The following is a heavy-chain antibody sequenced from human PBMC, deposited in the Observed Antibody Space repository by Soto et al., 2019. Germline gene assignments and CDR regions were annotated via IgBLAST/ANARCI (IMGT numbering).Heavy chain of an antibody. J-gene: IGHJ4*02. CDR3: ATGTVPAAIRRDYFDY. V-gene: IGHV3-23*01. Sequence: GSLRLPCAASGFTFSTYAMSWVRQAPGKGLEWVSAISGSGDSTYYADSVKGRFTISRDNSKNTLYLQMSSLRAEDTAVYYCATGTVPAAIRRDYFDYWGQGTPVTVYS. CDR2: ISGSGDST. CDR1: GFTFSTYA. D-gene: IGHD2-2*02.